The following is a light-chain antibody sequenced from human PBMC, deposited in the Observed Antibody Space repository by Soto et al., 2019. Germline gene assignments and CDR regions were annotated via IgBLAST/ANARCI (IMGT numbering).Light chain of an antibody. CDR1: SRDVGSYNL. CDR3: CSYAGTPRV. CDR2: EVS. Sequence: QSVLTQPASVSVSPGQSITISCTGTSRDVGSYNLVSWYQQHPGKAPKLMIYEVSKRPSGVSNRFSGSKSGNTASLTISGLQAEDEADYYCCSYAGTPRVFGTGTKVTVL. V-gene: IGLV2-23*02. J-gene: IGLJ1*01.